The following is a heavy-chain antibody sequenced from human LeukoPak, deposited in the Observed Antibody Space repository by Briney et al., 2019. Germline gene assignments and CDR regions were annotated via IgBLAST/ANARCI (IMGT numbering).Heavy chain of an antibody. J-gene: IGHJ6*03. V-gene: IGHV1-18*01. Sequence: GAAVKVSCKGSGYTFTRYGISGVRQAPGQGLEGVGWISAYNGNTNYAQKLQGRVTMTTDTSTSTAYMELRSLRSDDTAVYYCAREVAELEDYYYYYMDVWGKGTTVTISS. CDR2: ISAYNGNT. CDR1: GYTFTRYG. CDR3: AREVAELEDYYYYYMDV. D-gene: IGHD6-19*01.